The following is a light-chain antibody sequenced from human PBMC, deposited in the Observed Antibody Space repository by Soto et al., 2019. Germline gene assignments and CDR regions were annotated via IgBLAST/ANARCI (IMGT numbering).Light chain of an antibody. J-gene: IGKJ2*01. CDR3: RQYGSSPSYT. CDR2: GAS. CDR1: QSLSSY. V-gene: IGKV3-20*01. Sequence: EIVLTQSPGTLSLSPGERATLSCRASQSLSSYLAWYQQKPGQAPRLLIYGASSRATGIPYRFSGSGSGTDFSLTISGLEPEAFAVYYCRQYGSSPSYTFGQGTQLEIK.